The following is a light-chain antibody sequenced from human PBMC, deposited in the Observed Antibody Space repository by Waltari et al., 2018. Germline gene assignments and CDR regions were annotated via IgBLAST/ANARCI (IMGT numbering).Light chain of an antibody. CDR3: FLSYSGAVI. CDR1: TGAVTSGPY. J-gene: IGLJ2*01. Sequence: QAVVTQEPSLTVSPGGTVTLTCGYSTGAVTSGPYPYWFQQKPGQAPRTLIYDTSNKHSWTPARFSGSLLGGKAALTLSGAQPEDEANYYCFLSYSGAVIFGGGTKLTVL. V-gene: IGLV7-46*01. CDR2: DTS.